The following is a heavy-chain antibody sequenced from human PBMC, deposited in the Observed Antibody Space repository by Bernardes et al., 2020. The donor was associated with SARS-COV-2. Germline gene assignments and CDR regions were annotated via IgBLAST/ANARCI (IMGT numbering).Heavy chain of an antibody. J-gene: IGHJ6*02. CDR1: GFTFSSYA. CDR3: AVNVGGMDV. D-gene: IGHD1-1*01. V-gene: IGHV3-30-3*01. CDR2: ISYDGSNK. Sequence: GGSLRLSCAASGFTFSSYAMHWVRQAPGKGLEWVAVISYDGSNKYYADSVKGRFTISRDNSKNTLYLQMNSLRAEDTAVYYCAVNVGGMDVWGQGTTVTVSS.